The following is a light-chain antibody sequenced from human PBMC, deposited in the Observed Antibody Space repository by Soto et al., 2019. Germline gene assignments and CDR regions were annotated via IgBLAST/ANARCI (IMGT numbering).Light chain of an antibody. CDR2: GAS. J-gene: IGKJ5*01. CDR3: QHYGAAPIT. Sequence: EIVLTQSPDTLSLSPGERATLSCRASQSVFNNHIGWYQQKPGQAPRRLIFGASFRATGIPGRFSGSGSGTDFTLTISRLEPEDFALYYCQHYGAAPITFGQGTRLEI. V-gene: IGKV3-20*01. CDR1: QSVFNNH.